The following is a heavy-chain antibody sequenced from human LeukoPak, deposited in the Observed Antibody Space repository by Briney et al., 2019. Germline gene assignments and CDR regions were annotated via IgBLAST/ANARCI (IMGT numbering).Heavy chain of an antibody. D-gene: IGHD2-21*02. CDR3: AKVPRDSDCY. CDR1: GGSFIAYW. Sequence: RGSLRVSPAVSGGSFIAYWMSSVRQSPGKGLGWVAEIIEDGRVKYYVGSMKGRFTISRDNAKNSLYLQMNSLGAEDTAVYCCAKVPRDSDCYWGQGTLVTVSS. J-gene: IGHJ4*02. CDR2: IIEDGRVK. V-gene: IGHV3-7*01.